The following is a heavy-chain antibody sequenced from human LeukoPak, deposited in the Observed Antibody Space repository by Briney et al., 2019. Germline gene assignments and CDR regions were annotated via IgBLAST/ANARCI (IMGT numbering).Heavy chain of an antibody. CDR3: ARGYDILTGPGYFDY. CDR1: GFTFSSYS. V-gene: IGHV3-21*01. CDR2: ISSSSSYI. Sequence: PGGSLRLSCAASGFTFSSYSMNWVRQAPGKGLEWVSSISSSSSYIYYADSVKGRFTISRDNAKNSLYLQMNSLRAEDTAVYYCARGYDILTGPGYFDYWGQGTLVTVSS. J-gene: IGHJ4*02. D-gene: IGHD3-9*01.